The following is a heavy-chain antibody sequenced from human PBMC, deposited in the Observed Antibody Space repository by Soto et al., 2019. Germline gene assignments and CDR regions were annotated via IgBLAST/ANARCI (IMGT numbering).Heavy chain of an antibody. D-gene: IGHD1-26*01. CDR3: ARVSEWELYYFDY. CDR1: GGTFSSYA. V-gene: IGHV1-69*13. J-gene: IGHJ4*02. CDR2: IIPIFGTA. Sequence: SVKVSCKASGGTFSSYAISWVRQAPGQGLEWMGGIIPIFGTANYAQKFQGRFTITADESTSTAYMELSSLRSEDTAVYYCARVSEWELYYFDYWGQGTLVTVSS.